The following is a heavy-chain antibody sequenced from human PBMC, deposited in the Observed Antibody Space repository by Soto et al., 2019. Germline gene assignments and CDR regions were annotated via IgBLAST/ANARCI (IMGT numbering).Heavy chain of an antibody. D-gene: IGHD1-26*01. J-gene: IGHJ4*02. CDR1: GGSLSGYY. Sequence: SETLSLTCAVYGGSLSGYYWSWIRQPPGKALEWIGEINHSGNTNYNPSLKSRVTISVDTSKNQLFLNLSSVTAADTAMYYCARHHVRGRTIAGAAEFWGQGTLVTVSS. V-gene: IGHV4-34*01. CDR3: ARHHVRGRTIAGAAEF. CDR2: INHSGNT.